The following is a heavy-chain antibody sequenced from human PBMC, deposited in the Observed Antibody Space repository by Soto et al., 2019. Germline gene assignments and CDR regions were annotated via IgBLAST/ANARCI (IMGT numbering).Heavy chain of an antibody. V-gene: IGHV1-2*02. J-gene: IGHJ6*02. D-gene: IGHD3-3*01. Sequence: ASVKVSCKASGYTFTGYYMHWVRQAPGQGLEWMGWIIPNIGGANYAQKFQGRVTMTADTSTSTAYMELSSLRSEDTAVYYCASGDKFFGVADIYYYYYYGMDVWGQGTTVTVSS. CDR2: IIPNIGGA. CDR3: ASGDKFFGVADIYYYYYYGMDV. CDR1: GYTFTGYY.